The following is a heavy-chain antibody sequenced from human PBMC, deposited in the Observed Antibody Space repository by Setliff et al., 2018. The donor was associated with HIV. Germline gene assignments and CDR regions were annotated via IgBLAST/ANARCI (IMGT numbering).Heavy chain of an antibody. D-gene: IGHD1-26*01. J-gene: IGHJ4*02. CDR3: ARDPTVGSPDYFDF. CDR2: MSIHGNVI. CDR1: GFTFSNYV. V-gene: IGHV3-30*03. Sequence: GGSLRLSCAASGFTFSNYVLHWVRQAPGKGLEWVAVMSIHGNVIIYADSVEGRFTISRDNSRNRLFLQMNSLRVEDTAVYYCARDPTVGSPDYFDFWGQGTLVTVSS.